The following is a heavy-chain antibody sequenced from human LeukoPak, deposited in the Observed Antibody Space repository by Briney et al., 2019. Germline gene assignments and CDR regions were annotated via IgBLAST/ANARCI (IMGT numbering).Heavy chain of an antibody. V-gene: IGHV3-23*01. D-gene: IGHD2/OR15-2a*01. CDR3: AKEIVFLFGDP. J-gene: IGHJ5*02. Sequence: GGSLRLSCAASGFTFSSYAMGWVRQAPGKGLEWVATIVSDGYKAYYADSVKGRFAIYRDNSKNTVHLEMNSLRAEDTATYYFAKEIVFLFGDPWGQGALVTVSS. CDR1: GFTFSSYA. CDR2: IVSDGYKA.